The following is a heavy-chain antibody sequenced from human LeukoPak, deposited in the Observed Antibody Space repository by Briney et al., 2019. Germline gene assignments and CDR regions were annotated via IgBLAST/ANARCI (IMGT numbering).Heavy chain of an antibody. J-gene: IGHJ2*01. V-gene: IGHV3-7*01. CDR2: INQDGGEI. CDR1: GFTFSSSW. Sequence: GGSLRLSCAASGFTFSSSWRTWVRQAPGKGLEWVASINQDGGEIHYVDSVKGRFTISRDNAKNSLYLQMNSLTAEDTAVYYCARDGLAAATLHWCFDLWGRGTLVTVSS. CDR3: ARDGLAAATLHWCFDL. D-gene: IGHD2-15*01.